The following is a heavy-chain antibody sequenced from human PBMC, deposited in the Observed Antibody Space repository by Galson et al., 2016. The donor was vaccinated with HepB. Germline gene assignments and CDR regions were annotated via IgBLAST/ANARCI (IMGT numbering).Heavy chain of an antibody. CDR3: ATHFRDSSGYGALDI. J-gene: IGHJ3*02. Sequence: SVKVSCKAVGGTLNTYAIDWVRQAPGQGLERMGGILPILGTADYTQKFQGRLTLTADESTSAAYLELRNLRSEDTAVYYCATHFRDSSGYGALDIWGQGTLITVSS. CDR1: GGTLNTYA. V-gene: IGHV1-69*13. CDR2: ILPILGTA. D-gene: IGHD3-22*01.